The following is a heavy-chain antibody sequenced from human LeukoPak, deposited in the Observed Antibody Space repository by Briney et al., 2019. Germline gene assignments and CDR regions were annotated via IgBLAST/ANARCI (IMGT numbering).Heavy chain of an antibody. CDR2: IIPIFGTA. CDR3: ARSGYSSYYFDY. D-gene: IGHD3-3*01. V-gene: IGHV1-69*13. J-gene: IGHJ4*02. Sequence: ASVKVSCKASGGTFSSYAISWVRQAPGQGLEWMGGIIPIFGTANYAQKFQGRVTITADESTSTAYMELSSLRSEDTAVYYCARSGYSSYYFDYWGQGTLVTVSS. CDR1: GGTFSSYA.